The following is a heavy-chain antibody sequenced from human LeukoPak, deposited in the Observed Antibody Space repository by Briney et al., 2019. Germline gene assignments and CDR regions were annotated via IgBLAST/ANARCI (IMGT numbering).Heavy chain of an antibody. CDR3: ARDRIKSGSYYFDY. Sequence: GGSLRLSCAASAFTFSDYSMNWVRQAPGKGVEWVSYISGRSSTIYYADSVKGRFTISRDNAKNSMYLQMNSLRAEDTAVYYCARDRIKSGSYYFDYWGQGTLVTVSS. CDR2: ISGRSSTI. V-gene: IGHV3-48*01. D-gene: IGHD1-26*01. J-gene: IGHJ4*02. CDR1: AFTFSDYS.